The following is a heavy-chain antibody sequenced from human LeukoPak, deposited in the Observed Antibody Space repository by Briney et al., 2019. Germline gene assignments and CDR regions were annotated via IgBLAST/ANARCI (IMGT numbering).Heavy chain of an antibody. V-gene: IGHV3-53*04. Sequence: GGSLRLSCAASGFSVSSHYMSWVRQAPGKGLEWVSVIYSGGSTNYADSVKGRFTISRHTSENTLYFQMNSLRPEDTAVYSCVRDNYGSGTYYHEYWGQGTLVTVSS. CDR1: GFSVSSHY. J-gene: IGHJ4*02. D-gene: IGHD3-10*01. CDR2: IYSGGST. CDR3: VRDNYGSGTYYHEY.